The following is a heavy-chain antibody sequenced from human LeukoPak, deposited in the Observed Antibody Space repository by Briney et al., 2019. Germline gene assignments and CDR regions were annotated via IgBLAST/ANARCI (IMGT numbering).Heavy chain of an antibody. CDR2: IYPNSGAT. V-gene: IGHV1-2*02. J-gene: IGHJ4*02. Sequence: SXKAXXYPFTGYYMXWVRQAPGQGGEWMGYIYPNSGATKYSQKFQGRVTITRDTSISTAYMELSRLRSDDTAVYYCARAKSNSGSYLFDYWGQGTLVTVSS. CDR3: ARAKSNSGSYLFDY. D-gene: IGHD1-26*01. CDR1: XYPFTGYY.